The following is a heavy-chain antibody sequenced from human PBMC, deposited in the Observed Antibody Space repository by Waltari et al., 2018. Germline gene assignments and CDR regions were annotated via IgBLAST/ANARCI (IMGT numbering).Heavy chain of an antibody. CDR2: VDPEDGET. V-gene: IGHV1-69-2*01. CDR1: GYTFTDYY. J-gene: IGHJ4*02. D-gene: IGHD3-22*01. Sequence: EVQLVQSGAEVKKPGATVKISCNASGYTFTDYYMHWVQQAPGKGLEWMGRVDPEDGETIYAEKFQGRVTITADTSTDTAYMELSSLRSEDTAVYYCAATYDSSGYYFPDYWGQGTLVTVSS. CDR3: AATYDSSGYYFPDY.